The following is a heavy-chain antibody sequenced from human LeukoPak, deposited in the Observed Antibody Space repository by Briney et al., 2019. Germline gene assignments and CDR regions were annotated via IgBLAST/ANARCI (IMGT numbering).Heavy chain of an antibody. CDR3: ARYYTVPTAMDV. V-gene: IGHV1-2*02. J-gene: IGHJ6*02. CDR2: INPNGGGT. D-gene: IGHD4-17*01. CDR1: GYTFTDYY. Sequence: ASVKVSCKASGYTFTDYYVHWVRQAPGQGLECMGWINPNGGGTNYAQKFQGGVTMTRDTSISTAYMELSRLRSNDTAVYYGARYYTVPTAMDVWAQGTTVTVSS.